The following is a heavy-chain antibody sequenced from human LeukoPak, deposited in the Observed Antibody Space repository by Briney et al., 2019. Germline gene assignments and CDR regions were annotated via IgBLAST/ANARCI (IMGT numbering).Heavy chain of an antibody. CDR1: GFTFSSYS. Sequence: GGSLRLSCAASGFTFSSYSMNWVRQAPGKGLEWVSSISSSSSYIYYADSVKGRFTISRDNAKNSLYLQMNSLRAEDTAVYYCARVEEQWLVLDVNWYFDLWGRGTLVTVSS. V-gene: IGHV3-21*01. J-gene: IGHJ2*01. CDR3: ARVEEQWLVLDVNWYFDL. CDR2: ISSSSSYI. D-gene: IGHD6-19*01.